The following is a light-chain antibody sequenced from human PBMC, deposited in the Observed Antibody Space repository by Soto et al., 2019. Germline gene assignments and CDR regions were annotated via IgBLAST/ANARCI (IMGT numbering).Light chain of an antibody. Sequence: EIVLTQSPATLSLSPGERATLSCRASQSVGKYLVWYQQKLGQSPRLLIYDASNRATGIPARFSGSGSGTDFTLTLSSLEPEDFAVYYCQQRYNWPRTFGQGTKVEVK. CDR2: DAS. CDR1: QSVGKY. CDR3: QQRYNWPRT. V-gene: IGKV3-11*01. J-gene: IGKJ1*01.